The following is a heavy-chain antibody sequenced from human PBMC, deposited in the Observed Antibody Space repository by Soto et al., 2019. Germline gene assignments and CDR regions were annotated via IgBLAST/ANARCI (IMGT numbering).Heavy chain of an antibody. Sequence: PGGSLRLSCAASGFTFSSYWMHWFRQAPGKGLVWVSRINSDGSSTSYADSVKGRFTISRDNAKNTLYLQMNSLRAEDTAVYYCAKDMPTGLYSSGWPDHWGQGTLVTVSS. CDR1: GFTFSSYW. D-gene: IGHD6-19*01. J-gene: IGHJ5*02. CDR3: AKDMPTGLYSSGWPDH. V-gene: IGHV3-74*01. CDR2: INSDGSST.